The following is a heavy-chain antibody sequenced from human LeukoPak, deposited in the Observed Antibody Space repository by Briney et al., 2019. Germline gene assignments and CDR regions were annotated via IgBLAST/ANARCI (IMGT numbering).Heavy chain of an antibody. J-gene: IGHJ6*04. CDR2: ISSTSNTV. Sequence: GGSLRLSCAASGFTFSDYYMSWIRQAPGKGLEWLSYISSTSNTVYYADSVKGRFTISRDNARNSLYLQMNSLRAEDTAVYYCAELGITMIGGVWGKGTTVTISS. V-gene: IGHV3-11*04. D-gene: IGHD3-10*02. CDR3: AELGITMIGGV. CDR1: GFTFSDYY.